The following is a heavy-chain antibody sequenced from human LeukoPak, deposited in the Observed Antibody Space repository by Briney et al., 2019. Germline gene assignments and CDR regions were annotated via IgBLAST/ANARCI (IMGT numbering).Heavy chain of an antibody. CDR1: GFTFSSYE. V-gene: IGHV3-48*03. D-gene: IGHD6-19*01. Sequence: GGSLRLSCAASGFTFSSYEMNWGRQAPGKGREWVSYISSGSSTIYYADSVNGRLSISRDNAKNSLYLQMNSLRAEDTAVYYCARDHIAVATGQEYYFDYWGQGTLVTVSS. CDR3: ARDHIAVATGQEYYFDY. CDR2: ISSGSSTI. J-gene: IGHJ4*02.